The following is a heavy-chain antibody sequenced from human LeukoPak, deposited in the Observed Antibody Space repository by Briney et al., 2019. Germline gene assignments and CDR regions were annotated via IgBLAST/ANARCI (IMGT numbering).Heavy chain of an antibody. Sequence: PSETLSLTCTVSGGSISSSNYYWGWVRQPPGKGLEWIGSIYYSGSTYYNPSLRSRVTISVDTSKNQFSLKLSSVTAADTAVYYCARRRDYLWGTYIDYWGQGTLVTVSS. CDR3: ARRRDYLWGTYIDY. D-gene: IGHD3-16*01. V-gene: IGHV4-39*01. J-gene: IGHJ4*02. CDR1: GGSISSSNYY. CDR2: IYYSGST.